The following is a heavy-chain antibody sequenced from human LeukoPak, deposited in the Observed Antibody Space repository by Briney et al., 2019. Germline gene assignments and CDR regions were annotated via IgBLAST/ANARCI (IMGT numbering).Heavy chain of an antibody. CDR2: ISWNSKNI. J-gene: IGHJ6*02. CDR3: AKGNRDSSGFYYYYGMDV. D-gene: IGHD3-22*01. V-gene: IGHV3-9*01. Sequence: ALRLSCAASGFTFDDYAMFWVRQAPGKGLEWVSGISWNSKNIGYAASVKGRFTISRDNAKNSLYLQMNSLGAEDTAFYYCAKGNRDSSGFYYYYGMDVWGQGTTVTVSS. CDR1: GFTFDDYA.